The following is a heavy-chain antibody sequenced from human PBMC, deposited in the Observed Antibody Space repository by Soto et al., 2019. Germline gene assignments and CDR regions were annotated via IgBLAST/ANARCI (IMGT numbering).Heavy chain of an antibody. CDR1: GYTFTSYD. V-gene: IGHV1-8*01. D-gene: IGHD2-15*01. J-gene: IGHJ3*02. Sequence: QVQLVQSGAEVKKPGASVKVSCKASGYTFTSYDINWVRQATGQGLEWMGWMNPNSGNTGYAQKFQGRVTMTRNTSISTAYMELSSLRSEDTAVYYCAIDPHVVANNAFDIWGQGTMVTVSS. CDR3: AIDPHVVANNAFDI. CDR2: MNPNSGNT.